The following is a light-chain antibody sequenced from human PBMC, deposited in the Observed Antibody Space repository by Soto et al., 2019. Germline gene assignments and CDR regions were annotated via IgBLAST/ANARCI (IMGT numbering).Light chain of an antibody. Sequence: QSVLTQPASVSGSPGQSITISCTGTSSDIGGYNYVSWYQQHPGKAPKLMIYGVSNRPSGISNRFSGSKSGNTASLTISGLQAEDEADYYCSSYTASSTLLFGTGTKLTVL. CDR1: SSDIGGYNY. CDR2: GVS. J-gene: IGLJ1*01. CDR3: SSYTASSTLL. V-gene: IGLV2-14*01.